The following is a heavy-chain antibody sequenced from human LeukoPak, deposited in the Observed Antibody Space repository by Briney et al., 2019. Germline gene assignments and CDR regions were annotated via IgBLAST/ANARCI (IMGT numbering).Heavy chain of an antibody. Sequence: PSETLSLTCTVSGGSISSGGYYWSWIRQHPGKGLEWIGYIYYSGSTYYNPSLKSRVTISVDTSKNQFSPKLSSVTAADTAVYYCARDSRSSSSFDYWGQGTLVTVSS. D-gene: IGHD6-6*01. V-gene: IGHV4-31*03. CDR3: ARDSRSSSSFDY. J-gene: IGHJ4*02. CDR1: GGSISSGGYY. CDR2: IYYSGST.